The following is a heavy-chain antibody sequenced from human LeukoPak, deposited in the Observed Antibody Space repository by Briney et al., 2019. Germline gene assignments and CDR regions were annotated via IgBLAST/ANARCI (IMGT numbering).Heavy chain of an antibody. CDR2: IYTSGST. J-gene: IGHJ4*02. V-gene: IGHV4-61*02. Sequence: SETLSLTCTVSGGSISSGSYYWSWIRLPAGKGLEWIGRIYTSGSTNYNPSLKSRVTISVDTSKNQFSLKLSSVTAADTAVYYCARDKVGAQPFDYWGQGTLVTVSS. D-gene: IGHD1-26*01. CDR1: GGSISSGSYY. CDR3: ARDKVGAQPFDY.